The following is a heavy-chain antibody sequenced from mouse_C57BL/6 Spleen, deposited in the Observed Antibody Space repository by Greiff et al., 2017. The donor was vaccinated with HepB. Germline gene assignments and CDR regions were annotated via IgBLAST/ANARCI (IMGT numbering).Heavy chain of an antibody. CDR3: ARGGGTRYFDV. CDR1: GFTFSSYA. V-gene: IGHV5-4*03. Sequence: DVMLVESGGGLVKPGGSLKLSCAASGFTFSSYAMSWVRQTPEKRLEWVATISDGGSYTYYPDNVKGRFTISRDNAKNNLYLQMSHLKSEDTAMYYCARGGGTRYFDVWGTGTTVTVSS. D-gene: IGHD4-1*01. J-gene: IGHJ1*03. CDR2: ISDGGSYT.